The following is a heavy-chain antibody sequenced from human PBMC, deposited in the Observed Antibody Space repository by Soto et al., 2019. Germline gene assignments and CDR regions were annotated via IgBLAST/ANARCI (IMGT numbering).Heavy chain of an antibody. Sequence: ASVKVSCKASGYTFTSYDINWVRQATGQGLEWMGWMNPNSGNTGYAQKFQGRVTMTRNTSISTAYMEVSSLRSEDTAVYYCAVRGYMYDIWGGYYYYGMDVWGQGTTVTVSS. J-gene: IGHJ6*02. V-gene: IGHV1-8*01. CDR2: MNPNSGNT. D-gene: IGHD3-3*01. CDR3: AVRGYMYDIWGGYYYYGMDV. CDR1: GYTFTSYD.